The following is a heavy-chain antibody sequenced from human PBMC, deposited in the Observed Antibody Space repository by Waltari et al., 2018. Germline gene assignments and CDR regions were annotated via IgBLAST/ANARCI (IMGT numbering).Heavy chain of an antibody. CDR3: VRDHWGPDY. CDR2: IHKDGSEK. CDR1: GFTFTDYW. V-gene: IGHV3-7*01. Sequence: EVHLVESGGGLVQPGGSLRLSCEASGFTFTDYWMRWVRQVPGKGPEWVANIHKDGSEKNYVDYVKGRFTISRDNAKDSVYLQMNSLRADDTAMYYCVRDHWGPDYWGQGTLVTVSS. D-gene: IGHD7-27*01. J-gene: IGHJ4*02.